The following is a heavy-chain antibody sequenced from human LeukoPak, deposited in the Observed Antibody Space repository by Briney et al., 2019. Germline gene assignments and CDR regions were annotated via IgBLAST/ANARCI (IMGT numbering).Heavy chain of an antibody. CDR1: GGSFSGYY. Sequence: PSETLSLTCAVYGGSFSGYYWSWIRQPPGKGLEWIGEINHSGSANYNPSLKSRVTISVDASKSQFSLRLSSVTAADTAVYYCARLTYSNNWYFRRGLDNWFDPWGQGTLVTVSS. CDR2: INHSGSA. D-gene: IGHD6-13*01. CDR3: ARLTYSNNWYFRRGLDNWFDP. V-gene: IGHV4-34*01. J-gene: IGHJ5*02.